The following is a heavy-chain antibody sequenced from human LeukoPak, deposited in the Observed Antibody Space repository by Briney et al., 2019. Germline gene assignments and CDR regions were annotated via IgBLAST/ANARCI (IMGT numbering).Heavy chain of an antibody. D-gene: IGHD5-24*01. CDR3: ARGADGYTVVDY. CDR1: GFTFSSYS. V-gene: IGHV3-21*01. Sequence: GGSLRLSCAASGFTFSSYSMNWVRQAPGKGLEWVSSISSSSYIYYADSVKGRFTISRDNAKNSLYLQMNSLRAEDTAVYYCARGADGYTVVDYWGQGTLVTVSS. J-gene: IGHJ4*02. CDR2: ISSSSYI.